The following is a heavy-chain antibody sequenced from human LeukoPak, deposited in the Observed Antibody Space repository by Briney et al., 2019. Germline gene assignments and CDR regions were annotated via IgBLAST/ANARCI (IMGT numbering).Heavy chain of an antibody. J-gene: IGHJ4*02. Sequence: GGSLRLSCAASGFTFNNYGMSWVRQAPGKGLEWVSGIIGSGGSTYYADSVKGRCTVSKDSSKNTLYLQMNSLRAEDTAVYYCAKSRGSGLFDYWGQGTLITVAS. CDR1: GFTFNNYG. CDR2: IIGSGGST. CDR3: AKSRGSGLFDY. V-gene: IGHV3-23*01. D-gene: IGHD3-10*01.